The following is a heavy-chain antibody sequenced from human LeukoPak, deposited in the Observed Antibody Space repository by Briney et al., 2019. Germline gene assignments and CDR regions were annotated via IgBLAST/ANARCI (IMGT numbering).Heavy chain of an antibody. CDR3: ARSPNYYYMDV. CDR1: GGSISSSY. V-gene: IGHV4-59*08. J-gene: IGHJ6*03. CDR2: IYFSGST. Sequence: PSETLSLTCTVSGGSISSSYWSWIRQPPGKGLEWIGYIYFSGSTNYNPSLKSRVTISVDTSKNQFSLKLSSVTAADTAVYYCARSPNYYYMDVWGKGTTVTVSS.